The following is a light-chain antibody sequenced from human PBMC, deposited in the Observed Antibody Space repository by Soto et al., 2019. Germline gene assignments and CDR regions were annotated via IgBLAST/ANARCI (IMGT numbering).Light chain of an antibody. Sequence: EKVMTQSPATLSVSPGESANLSCRASQSISSELAWYQQKPGQPPRLLIYGASTRATGVPARFTGSVSGSDFTLTISGLQSEYFAVYYWQQGQNWTLPFGQGTRLEI. CDR1: QSISSE. V-gene: IGKV3-15*01. CDR2: GAS. CDR3: QQGQNWTLP. J-gene: IGKJ2*01.